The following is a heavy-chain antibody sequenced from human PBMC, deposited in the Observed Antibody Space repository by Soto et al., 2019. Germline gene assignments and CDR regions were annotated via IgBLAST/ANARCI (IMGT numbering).Heavy chain of an antibody. V-gene: IGHV3-66*01. CDR2: IYSGGST. CDR3: ASDFVVAECMLLVGYSYDGMDV. D-gene: IGHD2-2*01. CDR1: GFTVSSNY. Sequence: EVQLVESGGGLVQPGGSLRLSCAASGFTVSSNYMSWVRQAPGKGLEWVSVIYSGGSTYYADSVKGRFTISRDNSKNTLYLQMNSLRAEDTAVYYCASDFVVAECMLLVGYSYDGMDVWGQGTTVTGS. J-gene: IGHJ6*02.